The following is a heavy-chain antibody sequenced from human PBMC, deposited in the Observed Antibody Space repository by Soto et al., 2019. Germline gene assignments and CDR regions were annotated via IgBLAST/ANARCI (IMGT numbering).Heavy chain of an antibody. Sequence: PGGSLRLSCAASGFTFSSYGMHWVRQAPGKGLEWVAVISYDGSNKYYADSVKGRFTISRDNSKNTLYLQMNSLRAEDTAVYYCAKAPAHPYYYMDVWGKGTTVTVSS. J-gene: IGHJ6*03. CDR1: GFTFSSYG. V-gene: IGHV3-30*18. CDR2: ISYDGSNK. CDR3: AKAPAHPYYYMDV. D-gene: IGHD2-2*01.